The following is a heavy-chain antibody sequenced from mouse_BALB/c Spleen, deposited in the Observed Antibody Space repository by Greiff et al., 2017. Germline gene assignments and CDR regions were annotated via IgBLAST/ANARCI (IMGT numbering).Heavy chain of an antibody. D-gene: IGHD1-1*01. Sequence: VKLQESGPGLVAPSQSLSITCTVSGFSLTGYGVNWVRQPPGKGLEWLGMIWGDGSTDYNSALKSRLSISKDNSKSQVFLKMNSLQTDDTARYYCARSYGSSYGYYAMDYWGQGTSVTVSS. J-gene: IGHJ4*01. V-gene: IGHV2-6-7*01. CDR2: IWGDGST. CDR1: GFSLTGYG. CDR3: ARSYGSSYGYYAMDY.